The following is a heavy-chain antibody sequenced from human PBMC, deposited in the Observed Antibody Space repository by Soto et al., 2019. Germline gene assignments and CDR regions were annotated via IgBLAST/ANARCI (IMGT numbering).Heavy chain of an antibody. CDR3: AKNQGVELVPLATVDWFDP. D-gene: IGHD1-26*01. CDR2: ISGSGFKK. Sequence: GGSLRLSCAASGFIFENFGMSWVRQAPGKGLEWISSISGSGFKKYYADSVKGRFTISRDNSKSTVYLELNNLSAEDTAVYHCAKNQGVELVPLATVDWFDPWGQGSVGTVS. V-gene: IGHV3-23*01. J-gene: IGHJ5*02. CDR1: GFIFENFG.